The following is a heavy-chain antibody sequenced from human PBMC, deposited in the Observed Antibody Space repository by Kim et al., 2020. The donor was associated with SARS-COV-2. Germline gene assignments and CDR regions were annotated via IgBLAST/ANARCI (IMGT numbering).Heavy chain of an antibody. V-gene: IGHV3-23*01. Sequence: GGSLRLSCAASGFTFNIYAMTWVRQVPGKGLECVAAINGSGDNTAYADTVKGRLSISRDNSKNTLNLQMNSLRAEATALYYCWRGLRPAIVMMSVIGHWGQGTRVTVSS. CDR3: WRGLRPAIVMMSVIGH. CDR1: GFTFNIYA. J-gene: IGHJ4*02. CDR2: INGSGDNT. D-gene: IGHD5-18*01.